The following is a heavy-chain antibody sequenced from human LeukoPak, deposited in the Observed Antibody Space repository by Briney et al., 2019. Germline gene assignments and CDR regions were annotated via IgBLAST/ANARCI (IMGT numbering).Heavy chain of an antibody. V-gene: IGHV3-30*02. CDR3: ANGRGDSSGYLLEFDY. Sequence: GGSLRLSCAASGFTFSTYGMHWVRQAPGKGLEWVAGIRFDGSNKYYAESAKGRFTISRDNSKNALYLQMNGLRAEDTAVYYCANGRGDSSGYLLEFDYWGQGTLVTVSS. J-gene: IGHJ4*02. CDR1: GFTFSTYG. D-gene: IGHD3-22*01. CDR2: IRFDGSNK.